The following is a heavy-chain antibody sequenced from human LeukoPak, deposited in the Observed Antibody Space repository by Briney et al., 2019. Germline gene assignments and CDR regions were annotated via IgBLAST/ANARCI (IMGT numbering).Heavy chain of an antibody. CDR2: IGTAGDT. Sequence: GGSLRLSCAASGFTFSSYDMHWVRQPTGKGLEWVSTIGTAGDTYYPGSVKGRFTISRENAKNSLYLQMNSLRAGDTAVYYCPRSRDGYNLWYFDLWGRGTLVTVSS. CDR1: GFTFSSYD. D-gene: IGHD5-24*01. J-gene: IGHJ2*01. V-gene: IGHV3-13*01. CDR3: PRSRDGYNLWYFDL.